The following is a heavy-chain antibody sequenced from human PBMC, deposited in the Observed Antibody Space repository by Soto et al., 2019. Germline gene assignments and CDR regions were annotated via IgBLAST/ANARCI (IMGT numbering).Heavy chain of an antibody. CDR1: GGSVSSNSAA. CDR2: TYYRSKWYN. D-gene: IGHD2-2*01. V-gene: IGHV6-1*01. CDR3: ARDKDIVVVPDATYYYCYGMAV. J-gene: IGHJ6*02. Sequence: SQTLSLTCAISGGSVSSNSAAWNWIRRSPSRGLEWVGRTYYRSKWYNDYAVSVKSRITINTDTSKNQFSLQLNSVTPEDTAVYYWARDKDIVVVPDATYYYCYGMAVWGQGTTVTLSS.